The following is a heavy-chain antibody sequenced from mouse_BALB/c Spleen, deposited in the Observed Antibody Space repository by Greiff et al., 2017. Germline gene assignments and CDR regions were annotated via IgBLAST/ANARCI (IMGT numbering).Heavy chain of an antibody. CDR1: GYTFTSYT. J-gene: IGHJ3*01. CDR2: INPSSGYT. Sequence: LEESGAELARPGASVKMSCKASGYTFTSYTMHWVKQRPGQGLEWIGYINPSSGYTNYNQKFKDKATLTADKSSSTAYMQLSSLTSEDSAVYYCARSGGYAWFAYWGQGTLVTVSA. V-gene: IGHV1-4*01. D-gene: IGHD2-14*01. CDR3: ARSGGYAWFAY.